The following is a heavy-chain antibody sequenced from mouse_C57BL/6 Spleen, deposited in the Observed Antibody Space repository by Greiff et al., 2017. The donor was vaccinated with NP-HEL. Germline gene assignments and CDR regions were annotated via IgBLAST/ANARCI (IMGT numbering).Heavy chain of an antibody. CDR1: GYTFTSYW. Sequence: QVQLQQPGTELVKPGASVKLSCKASGYTFTSYWMHWVKQRPGQGLEWIGNINPSNGGTNSPYKFKSKATLTVDKSSSTAYMQLSSLTSEDSAVYYCAREAGSSYVNYAMDYWGQGTSVTVAS. D-gene: IGHD1-1*01. CDR3: AREAGSSYVNYAMDY. CDR2: INPSNGGT. J-gene: IGHJ4*01. V-gene: IGHV1-53*01.